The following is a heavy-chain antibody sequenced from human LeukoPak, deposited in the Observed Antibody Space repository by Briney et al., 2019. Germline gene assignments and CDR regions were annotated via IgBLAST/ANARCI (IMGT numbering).Heavy chain of an antibody. V-gene: IGHV3-9*01. CDR3: AKDRTYSGYDALDY. D-gene: IGHD5-12*01. CDR1: GFTFDDYS. J-gene: IGHJ4*02. Sequence: GXXLRLSCAASGFTFDDYSMHWVRQAPGKGLEWVSGISWNSGGAVYADSVKGRFTISRDNAKNSLYLQMNSLRTEDTALYYCAKDRTYSGYDALDYWGQGTLVTVSS. CDR2: ISWNSGGA.